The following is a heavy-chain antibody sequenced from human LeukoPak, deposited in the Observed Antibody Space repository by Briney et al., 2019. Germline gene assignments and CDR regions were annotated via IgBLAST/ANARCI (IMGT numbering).Heavy chain of an antibody. CDR1: RVAFCGQT. Sequence: RRSLRPSPAPSRVAFCGQTTGSGRQAPGKGLEWGSVISDSGDITYYADSVKGRFTISRDNSKNTLYLQMLSLRAGDTAVYYCAKDARRSDGWYFFDRWGQGTLVTVSS. V-gene: IGHV3-23*01. J-gene: IGHJ4*02. D-gene: IGHD6-19*01. CDR2: ISDSGDIT. CDR3: AKDARRSDGWYFFDR.